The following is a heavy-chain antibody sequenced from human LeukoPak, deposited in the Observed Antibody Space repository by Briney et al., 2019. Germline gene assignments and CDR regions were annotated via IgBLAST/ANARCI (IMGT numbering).Heavy chain of an antibody. CDR3: ARERGYSSSWTDYYYYMDV. D-gene: IGHD6-13*01. CDR1: GGSISSYY. J-gene: IGHJ6*03. V-gene: IGHV4-4*07. Sequence: SETLSLTCTVSGGSISSYYWSWIRQRAGKGLEWIGRIYTSGSTNYNPSLKSRATISVDKSKNQFSLKLSSVTAADTAVYYCARERGYSSSWTDYYYYMDVWGKGTTVTVSS. CDR2: IYTSGST.